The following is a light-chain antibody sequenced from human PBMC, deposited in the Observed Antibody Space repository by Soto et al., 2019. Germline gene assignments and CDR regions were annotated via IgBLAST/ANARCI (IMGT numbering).Light chain of an antibody. Sequence: IQMTQSPSTLSASVXDRVTITCRASQSISSWLAWYQQKPGKAPKLLIYDASSLESGVPSRVSGSGSGTEFTLTISSLQPDDFATYYCQHVTFGQGTKVDIK. CDR3: QHVT. CDR2: DAS. CDR1: QSISSW. J-gene: IGKJ1*01. V-gene: IGKV1-5*01.